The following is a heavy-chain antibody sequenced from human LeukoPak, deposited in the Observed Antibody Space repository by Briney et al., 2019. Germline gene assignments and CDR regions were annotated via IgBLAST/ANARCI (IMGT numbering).Heavy chain of an antibody. Sequence: ASVKVSCKASGYTFTSCAMNWVRQAPGQGLEWMGWINPNSGGTNYAQKFQGRVTMTRDTSISTAYMEQSRLRSDDTAVYYCARGANFDYWGQGTLVTVSS. CDR1: GYTFTSCA. CDR2: INPNSGGT. CDR3: ARGANFDY. J-gene: IGHJ4*02. V-gene: IGHV1-2*02.